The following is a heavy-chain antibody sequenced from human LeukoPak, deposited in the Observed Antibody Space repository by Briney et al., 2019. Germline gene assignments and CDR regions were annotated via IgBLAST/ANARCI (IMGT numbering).Heavy chain of an antibody. CDR2: ISSSSSYI. CDR3: ARVGVAVAGDDFDY. CDR1: GFTFSSYS. D-gene: IGHD6-19*01. J-gene: IGHJ4*02. Sequence: GGSLRLSCAASGFTFSSYSMNWVRQAPGKGLEWVSSISSSSSYIYYADSVKGRFTISRDNAKNSLYLQMNSLRAEDTAVYYCARVGVAVAGDDFDYWGQGTLVTVSS. V-gene: IGHV3-21*01.